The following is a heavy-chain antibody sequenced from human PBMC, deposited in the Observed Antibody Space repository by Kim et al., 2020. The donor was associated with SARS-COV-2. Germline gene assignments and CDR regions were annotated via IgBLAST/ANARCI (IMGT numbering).Heavy chain of an antibody. J-gene: IGHJ4*02. V-gene: IGHV3-15*01. D-gene: IGHD1-26*01. Sequence: GGSLRLSCAASGFTFSNAWMSWVRQAPGKGLEWVGRIKSKTDGGTTDYAAPVKGRFTISRDDSKNTLYLQMNSLKTEDTAVYYCTTEAHWELLTFDYWGQGTLVTVSS. CDR3: TTEAHWELLTFDY. CDR1: GFTFSNAW. CDR2: IKSKTDGGTT.